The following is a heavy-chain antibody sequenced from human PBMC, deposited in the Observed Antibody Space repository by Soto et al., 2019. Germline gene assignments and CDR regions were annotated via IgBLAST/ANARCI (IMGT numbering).Heavy chain of an antibody. D-gene: IGHD3-10*01. Sequence: QLQLQESGPGLVKPSETLSLTCTVSGGSISSSTYYWGWIRQPPGKGLEWIGSIYDSGSTYYNPSLKSRVTISVDTSKNQFSLKLSSVTAADTAVYYCARLRSRGLLWSAFDIWGQGTMVTVSS. J-gene: IGHJ3*02. CDR1: GGSISSSTYY. CDR2: IYDSGST. CDR3: ARLRSRGLLWSAFDI. V-gene: IGHV4-39*01.